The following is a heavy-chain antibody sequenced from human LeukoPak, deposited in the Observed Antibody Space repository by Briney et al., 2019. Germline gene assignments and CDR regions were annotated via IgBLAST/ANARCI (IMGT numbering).Heavy chain of an antibody. J-gene: IGHJ4*02. D-gene: IGHD3-10*01. CDR1: GFTFSDYY. Sequence: PGGSLRLSCAASGFTFSDYYMSWIRQAPGKGLEWVSYISSSSSYTNYADSVKGRFTISRDNAKNSLYLQMNSLRAEDTAVYYCVRESRFHFDYWGQGTLVTVSS. V-gene: IGHV3-11*06. CDR2: ISSSSSYT. CDR3: VRESRFHFDY.